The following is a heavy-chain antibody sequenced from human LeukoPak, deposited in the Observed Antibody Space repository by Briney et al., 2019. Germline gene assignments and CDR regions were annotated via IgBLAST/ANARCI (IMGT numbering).Heavy chain of an antibody. CDR1: GGSLRSYY. D-gene: IGHD6-13*01. CDR2: IYYSRST. J-gene: IGHJ3*02. CDR3: ARHGANRQQLVMAFDI. Sequence: SDTVSLTCSVCGGSLRSYYWSWIRQPTGQGLECIGYIYYSRSTNYNPSLKSRVTISIDTSKNQFSLKVNSVTAADTAVYYCARHGANRQQLVMAFDIWGQGTMVTVSS. V-gene: IGHV4-59*08.